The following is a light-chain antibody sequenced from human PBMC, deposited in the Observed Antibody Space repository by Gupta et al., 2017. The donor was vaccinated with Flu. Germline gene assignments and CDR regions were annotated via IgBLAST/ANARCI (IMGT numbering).Light chain of an antibody. Sequence: SYVLTQPPSVSVAPGQPASITCGGDNIRSKNVHWYQQRPGQAPELVIHDDSVRPSGIPERFSGSNSGNTATLTISRVEAGEEADFYCQVWESSPGNQGVFDGGTKLTVL. J-gene: IGLJ3*02. CDR3: QVWESSPGNQGV. V-gene: IGLV3-21*02. CDR1: NIRSKN. CDR2: DDS.